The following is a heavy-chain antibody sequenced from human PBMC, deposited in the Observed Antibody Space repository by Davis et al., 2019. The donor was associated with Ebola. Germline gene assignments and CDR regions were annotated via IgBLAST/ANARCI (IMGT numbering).Heavy chain of an antibody. D-gene: IGHD5-12*01. V-gene: IGHV3-23*01. CDR3: ARERREYSGYDRSYFYYGMDV. Sequence: GESLKISCAASGFTFSSYAMSWVRQAPGKGLEWVSTISGSGGSTYYADSVKGRFTISRDNSKNTLYLQMNSLRAEDTAVYYCARERREYSGYDRSYFYYGMDVWGQGTTVTVSS. CDR2: ISGSGGST. J-gene: IGHJ6*02. CDR1: GFTFSSYA.